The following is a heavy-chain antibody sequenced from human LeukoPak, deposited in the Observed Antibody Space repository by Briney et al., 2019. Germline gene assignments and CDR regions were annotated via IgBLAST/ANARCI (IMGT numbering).Heavy chain of an antibody. CDR3: AKGELHFNTCSFDY. CDR2: ISYDGSSE. J-gene: IGHJ4*02. D-gene: IGHD1-26*01. V-gene: IGHV3-30*04. CDR1: GFTFNDYI. Sequence: PGGPLRLSCAASGFTFNDYIIHWVRQAPGKGLEWVALISYDGSSEYYADSVKGRFTISRDSSKNTLYLQMDSLKTEDTAVYYCAKGELHFNTCSFDYWGQGTLVTVSS.